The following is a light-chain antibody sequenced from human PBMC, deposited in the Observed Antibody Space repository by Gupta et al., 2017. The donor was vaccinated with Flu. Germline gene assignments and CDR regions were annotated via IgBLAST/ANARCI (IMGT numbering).Light chain of an antibody. CDR3: QQLQSYPVT. J-gene: IGKJ5*01. Sequence: PAFLSASVGDRVTITCRASQGINSYLAWYQQKPGKAPKLLNYDASTLQGGVPSRFSGSGSGTEFTLTISSLQPEDFATYYCQQLQSYPVTFGQGTPLEI. V-gene: IGKV1-9*01. CDR2: DAS. CDR1: QGINSY.